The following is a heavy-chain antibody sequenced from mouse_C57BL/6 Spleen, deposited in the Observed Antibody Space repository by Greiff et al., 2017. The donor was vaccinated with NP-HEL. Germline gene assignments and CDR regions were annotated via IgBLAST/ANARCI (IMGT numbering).Heavy chain of an antibody. CDR1: GYSFTDYN. Sequence: VQLQQSGPELVKPGASVKISCKASGYSFTDYNMNWVKQSNGKSLEWIGVINPNDGTTSYNQKFKGKATLTVDQSSSTAYMQLNSLTSEDSAVYFCASSYSNYADWFAYWGQGTLVTVSA. CDR2: INPNDGTT. J-gene: IGHJ3*01. V-gene: IGHV1-39*01. CDR3: ASSYSNYADWFAY. D-gene: IGHD2-5*01.